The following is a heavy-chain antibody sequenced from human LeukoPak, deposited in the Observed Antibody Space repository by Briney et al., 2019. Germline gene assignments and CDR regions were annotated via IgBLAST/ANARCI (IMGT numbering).Heavy chain of an antibody. D-gene: IGHD6-13*01. CDR1: GDSISTYF. CDR3: ARALYIAAAGKVWFDP. J-gene: IGHJ5*02. CDR2: IYYSGST. Sequence: SETLSLTCTVSGDSISTYFWSWIRQPPGKGLEWIGYIYYSGSTNYNPSLKSRVTISVDTSKNQFSLKLSSVTAADTAVYYCARALYIAAAGKVWFDPWGQGTLVTVSS. V-gene: IGHV4-59*01.